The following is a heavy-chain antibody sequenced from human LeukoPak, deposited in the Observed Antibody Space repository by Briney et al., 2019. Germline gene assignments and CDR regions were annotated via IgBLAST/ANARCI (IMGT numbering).Heavy chain of an antibody. J-gene: IGHJ4*02. V-gene: IGHV3-7*01. CDR1: GFTFSSYW. Sequence: GGSLRLSCAASGFTFSSYWMTWVRQAPGKGLEWVANIKQDGGEEYYVDSVKGRFTISRDNAKSSLFLQMNSLRAEDTAVYYCAREVTPYYWGQGTLVTVSS. CDR3: AREVTPYY. CDR2: IKQDGGEE. D-gene: IGHD2-15*01.